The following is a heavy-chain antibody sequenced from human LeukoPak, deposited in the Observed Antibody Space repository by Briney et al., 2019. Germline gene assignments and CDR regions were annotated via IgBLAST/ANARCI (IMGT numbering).Heavy chain of an antibody. Sequence: PGGSLRLSCAASGFTFSTYVMNWVRQAPGKGLEWVSTISDSGGSTYYADSVKGRFTISRDNSKSTLYLQMNSRRAEDTAVYYCGRYYVMDVWGQGTSVTVSS. V-gene: IGHV3-23*01. CDR1: GFTFSTYV. J-gene: IGHJ6*02. CDR2: ISDSGGST. CDR3: GRYYVMDV.